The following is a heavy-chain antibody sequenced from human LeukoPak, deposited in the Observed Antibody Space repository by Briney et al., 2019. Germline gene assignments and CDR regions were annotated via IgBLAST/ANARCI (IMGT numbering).Heavy chain of an antibody. V-gene: IGHV4-34*01. CDR3: AMEVPREGYYDSSGFSH. J-gene: IGHJ4*02. CDR2: IDHSGST. Sequence: PSETLSLTCAVYGGSFSGYYWSWIRQPPGKGLEWIGEIDHSGSTNYNPSPKSRVTISVDTSKNQFSLKLSSVTAADTAVYYCAMEVPREGYYDSSGFSHWGQGTLVTVSS. CDR1: GGSFSGYY. D-gene: IGHD3-22*01.